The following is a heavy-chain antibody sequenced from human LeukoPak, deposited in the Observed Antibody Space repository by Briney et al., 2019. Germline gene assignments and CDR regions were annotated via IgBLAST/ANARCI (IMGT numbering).Heavy chain of an antibody. J-gene: IGHJ3*02. D-gene: IGHD4-23*01. CDR1: GYTFTSYY. Sequence: GASVKVSCKASGYTFTSYYMHWVRQAPGQGLEWMGLINPSGGGTTYPPKFQGRVTVTSETSTSTVYMQLSSLRSDDTAVYYCARLEWELLGGSFDIWGQGTMVTVS. CDR2: INPSGGGT. CDR3: ARLEWELLGGSFDI. V-gene: IGHV1-46*01.